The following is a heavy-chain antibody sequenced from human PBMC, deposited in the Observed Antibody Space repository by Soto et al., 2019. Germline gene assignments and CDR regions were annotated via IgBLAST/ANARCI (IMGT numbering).Heavy chain of an antibody. D-gene: IGHD2-15*01. CDR2: INWNGDDT. Sequence: PGGSLRLSCVASGLTYDDYSMHWVRQAPGKGLEWVSGINWNGDDTAYADSVRGRFTISRDNAKNSLYLEMNGLRVEDTALYYCVKDTCSGNGCSELDVWGQGNTVTVSS. J-gene: IGHJ6*02. V-gene: IGHV3-9*01. CDR1: GLTYDDYS. CDR3: VKDTCSGNGCSELDV.